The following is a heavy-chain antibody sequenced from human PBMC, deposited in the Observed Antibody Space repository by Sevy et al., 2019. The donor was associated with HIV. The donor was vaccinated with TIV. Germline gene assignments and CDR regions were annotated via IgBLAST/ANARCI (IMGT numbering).Heavy chain of an antibody. J-gene: IGHJ4*02. D-gene: IGHD3-16*01. V-gene: IGHV3-7*01. CDR1: GFSFSTYW. CDR2: MNQDGTER. CDR3: VREGLGGFSYSFDC. Sequence: GGSLRLSCAASGFSFSTYWMTWVRQAPGKGLEWVATMNQDGTERDYVDSVKGRFTISRDNTKTSLFLQMNSLSAEDTGVYYCVREGLGGFSYSFDCWGQGTLVTVSS.